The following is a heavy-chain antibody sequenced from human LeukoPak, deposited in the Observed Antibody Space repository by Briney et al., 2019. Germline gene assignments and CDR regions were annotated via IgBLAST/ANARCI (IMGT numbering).Heavy chain of an antibody. J-gene: IGHJ6*02. V-gene: IGHV4-59*12. CDR2: IYYSGST. Sequence: SETLSLTCSVSGGSISSYYWSWIRQPPGKGLEWIGYIYYSGSTYYNPSLKSRVTISVDTSKNQFSLKLSSVTAADTAVYYCARDRDYYDSSGYYYFAYYGMDVWGQGTTVTVSS. CDR1: GGSISSYY. CDR3: ARDRDYYDSSGYYYFAYYGMDV. D-gene: IGHD3-22*01.